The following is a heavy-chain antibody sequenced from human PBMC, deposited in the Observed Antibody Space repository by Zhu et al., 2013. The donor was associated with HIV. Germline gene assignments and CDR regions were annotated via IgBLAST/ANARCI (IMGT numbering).Heavy chain of an antibody. CDR3: ARGPDRLDY. D-gene: IGHD3-22*01. Sequence: QVQLVESGGGVVQPGRSLRLSCAASGFTFSSYGMHWVRQAPGKGLEWVAVISYDGSNKYYADSVKGRFTISRDNSKNTLYLQMNSLRAEDTAVYYCARGPDRLDYWGQGTLVTVSS. CDR1: GFTFSSYG. CDR2: ISYDGSNK. V-gene: IGHV3-30*03. J-gene: IGHJ4*02.